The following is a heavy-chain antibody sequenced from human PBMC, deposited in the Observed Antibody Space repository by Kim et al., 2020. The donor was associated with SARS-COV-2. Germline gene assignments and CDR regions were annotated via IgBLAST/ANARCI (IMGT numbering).Heavy chain of an antibody. Sequence: GGSLRLSCAASGFTFSSYWMHWVRQAPGKGLVWVSRINSDGSSTSYADSVKGRFTISRDNAKNTLYLQMNSLRAEDTAVYYCARGGGGYYYDSSGYLDYWGQGTLVTVSS. D-gene: IGHD3-22*01. CDR2: INSDGSST. V-gene: IGHV3-74*01. CDR1: GFTFSSYW. J-gene: IGHJ4*02. CDR3: ARGGGGYYYDSSGYLDY.